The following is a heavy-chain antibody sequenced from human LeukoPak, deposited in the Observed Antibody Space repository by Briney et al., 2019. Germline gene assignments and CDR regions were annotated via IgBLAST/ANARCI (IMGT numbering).Heavy chain of an antibody. D-gene: IGHD3-10*01. CDR3: ARTVGSGSYYINNYFDY. CDR1: GGSISSSSYY. Sequence: SETLSLTCTVSGGSISSSSYYWGWIRQPPGKGLEWIGSIYYSGSTYYNPSLKSRVTISVDTSKNQFSLKLSSVTAADTAVYYCARTVGSGSYYINNYFDYWGQGTLVTVSS. CDR2: IYYSGST. J-gene: IGHJ4*02. V-gene: IGHV4-39*07.